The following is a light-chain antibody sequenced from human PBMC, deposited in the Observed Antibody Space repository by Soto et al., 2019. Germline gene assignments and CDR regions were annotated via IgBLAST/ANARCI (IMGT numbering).Light chain of an antibody. CDR2: WAS. CDR1: QSVLYNSNNKNY. V-gene: IGKV4-1*01. Sequence: DIVMTQSPDSLAVSLGERATINCKSSQSVLYNSNNKNYLAWYQQKPGQPPKLLIYWASTRESGVPDRFSGSGSGTDFTLAISSLQAEDVAVYYCQQYYSPPFTCGQGTRLEIK. CDR3: QQYYSPPFT. J-gene: IGKJ5*01.